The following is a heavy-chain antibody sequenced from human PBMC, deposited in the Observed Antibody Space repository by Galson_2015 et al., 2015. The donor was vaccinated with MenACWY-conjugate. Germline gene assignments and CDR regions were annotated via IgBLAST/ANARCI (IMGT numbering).Heavy chain of an antibody. Sequence: SLRLSCAASGFSVSSYYMSWVRQAPGKGPEWISVIRSAGSTVYTDSVQGRFTISRDTSKNAVFLQMSNLRAEDTAVYYCARDCSGGGCSYFFDPWGQGTLVTVSS. J-gene: IGHJ5*02. D-gene: IGHD2-15*01. V-gene: IGHV3-53*01. CDR2: IRSAGST. CDR1: GFSVSSYY. CDR3: ARDCSGGGCSYFFDP.